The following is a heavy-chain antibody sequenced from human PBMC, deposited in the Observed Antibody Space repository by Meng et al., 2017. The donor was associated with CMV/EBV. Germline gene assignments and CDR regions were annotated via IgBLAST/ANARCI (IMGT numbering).Heavy chain of an antibody. CDR2: ISYDGSNK. CDR3: AREDACY. V-gene: IGHV3-30-3*01. J-gene: IGHJ4*02. Sequence: VRLLGCGGGLVQPGGSLRLSCAASGFTFSSYAMHWVRQAPGKGLEWVAVISYDGSNKYYADSVKGRFTISRDNSKNTLYLQMNSLRAEDTAVYYCAREDACYWGQGTLVTVAS. CDR1: GFTFSSYA.